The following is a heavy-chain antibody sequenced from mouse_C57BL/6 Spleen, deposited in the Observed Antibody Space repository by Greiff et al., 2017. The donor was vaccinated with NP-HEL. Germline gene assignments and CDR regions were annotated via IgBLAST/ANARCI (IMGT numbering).Heavy chain of an antibody. CDR2: ISSGGSYT. CDR1: GFTFSSYG. Sequence: EVKLMESGGDLVKPGGSLKLSCAASGFTFSSYGMSWVRQTPDKRLEWVATISSGGSYTYYPDSVKGRFTISRDNAKNTLYLQMSSLKSEDTAMYYCASYSLYYFDYWGQGTTLTVSS. D-gene: IGHD6-2*01. V-gene: IGHV5-6*01. J-gene: IGHJ2*01. CDR3: ASYSLYYFDY.